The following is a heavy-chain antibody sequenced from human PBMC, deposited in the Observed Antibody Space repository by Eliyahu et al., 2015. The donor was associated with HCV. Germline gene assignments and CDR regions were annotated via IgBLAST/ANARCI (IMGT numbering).Heavy chain of an antibody. J-gene: IGHJ4*02. D-gene: IGHD6-19*01. V-gene: IGHV3-21*01. Sequence: EVQLVESGGGLVKPGGSLRLSCAASGFTFSXYSMNWVRQAPGKGLEWVSSISSSSSYIYYADSVKGRFTISRDNAKNSLYLQMNSLRAEDTAVYYCARDQENSSGWYGADYWGQGTLVTVSS. CDR2: ISSSSSYI. CDR1: GFTFSXYS. CDR3: ARDQENSSGWYGADY.